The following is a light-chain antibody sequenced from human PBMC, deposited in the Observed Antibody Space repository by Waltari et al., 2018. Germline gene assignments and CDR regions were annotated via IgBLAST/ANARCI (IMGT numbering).Light chain of an antibody. Sequence: IQMTQSPSALPDSVGDRVTIACLASQNIYSNLAWYQQKPGKAPKLLIYAASSLKSGIPSRFSCSGSGTDFTLTISRLQPEDSAAYYCQHYYDNPRTFGQGTKVEIK. J-gene: IGKJ1*01. V-gene: IGKV1-6*01. CDR1: QNIYSN. CDR2: AAS. CDR3: QHYYDNPRT.